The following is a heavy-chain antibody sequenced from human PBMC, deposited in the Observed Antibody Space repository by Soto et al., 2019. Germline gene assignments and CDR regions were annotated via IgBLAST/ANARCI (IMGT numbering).Heavy chain of an antibody. CDR1: EGNFATHG. CDR2: IYPGDSNS. J-gene: IGHJ6*02. Sequence: PGELMRNSCKGSEGNFATHGIGWVSKKNGKGLEWMGGIYPGDSNSRYSPSFQGQVTISADNSISTAYLQWSSLKASDTAMYYCARLDSGSYPYYYYYGMDVWGQGTTVTGSS. CDR3: ARLDSGSYPYYYYYGMDV. V-gene: IGHV5-51*01. D-gene: IGHD1-26*01.